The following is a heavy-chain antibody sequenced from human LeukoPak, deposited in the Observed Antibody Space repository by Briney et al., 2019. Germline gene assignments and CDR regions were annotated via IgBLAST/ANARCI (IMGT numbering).Heavy chain of an antibody. D-gene: IGHD2-2*02. CDR2: IIPIFGTA. Sequence: SVKVSCKASGGTLSSYAISWVRQAPGQGLEWMGGIIPIFGTANYAQKFQGRVTITTDESTSTAYMELSSLRSEDTAVYYCAREVSYCSSTSCHRGGAFDIWGQGTMVTVSS. CDR1: GGTLSSYA. J-gene: IGHJ3*02. V-gene: IGHV1-69*05. CDR3: AREVSYCSSTSCHRGGAFDI.